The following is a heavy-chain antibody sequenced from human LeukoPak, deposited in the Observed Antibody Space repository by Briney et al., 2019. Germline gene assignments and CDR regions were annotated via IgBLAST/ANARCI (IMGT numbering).Heavy chain of an antibody. CDR2: IYYSGST. CDR3: ASSRFGEEIDY. Sequence: PSETLSLTCTVSGGSISSYYWSWIRQPPGKGLEWIGYIYYSGSTNYNPSLKSRVTISVDTSKNQFSLKLSSVTAADTAVYYCASSRFGEEIDYWGQGTLVTVSS. D-gene: IGHD3-10*01. J-gene: IGHJ4*02. CDR1: GGSISSYY. V-gene: IGHV4-59*01.